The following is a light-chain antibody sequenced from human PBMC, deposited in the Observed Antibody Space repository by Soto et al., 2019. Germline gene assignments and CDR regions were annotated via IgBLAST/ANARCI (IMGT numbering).Light chain of an antibody. CDR2: DTS. J-gene: IGKJ2*01. CDR1: PSMTMY. Sequence: DIQRTRSPASLSAYVADRVTITCRASPSMTMYLNWYRKKSGKAPEIVIYDTSTLVSGVPPRFTGSGSGTDFNLTISSLQTEDSATYECQQKDSVPRTFGQRTKVDIK. V-gene: IGKV1-39*01. CDR3: QQKDSVPRT.